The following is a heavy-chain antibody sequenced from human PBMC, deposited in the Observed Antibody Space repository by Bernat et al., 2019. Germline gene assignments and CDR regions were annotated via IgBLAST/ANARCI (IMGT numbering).Heavy chain of an antibody. CDR3: ARDPQYSSSPCFDY. D-gene: IGHD6-6*01. J-gene: IGHJ4*02. Sequence: VQLVESGGGLVQPGGSLRLSCSASGFTFSSYAMHWVRQAPGKGLEYVSAISSNGGSTYYADSVKGRFTISRDNSKNTLYLQMNSLRAEDTAVYYCARDPQYSSSPCFDYWGQGTLVTVSS. V-gene: IGHV3-64*04. CDR1: GFTFSSYA. CDR2: ISSNGGST.